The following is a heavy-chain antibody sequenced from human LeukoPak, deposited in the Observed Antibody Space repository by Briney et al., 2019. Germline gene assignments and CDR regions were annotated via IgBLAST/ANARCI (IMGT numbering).Heavy chain of an antibody. Sequence: KSSETLSLTCSVSGVSISGHYWSWIRLAPGKGLEWIGYISHSGDTRYSPSLKSRVTISLDTSKNQFSLTLNSVTAADTAVYYCARQPISGWDFDYWGQGTLVTVSS. CDR3: ARQPISGWDFDY. D-gene: IGHD6-19*01. CDR2: ISHSGDT. V-gene: IGHV4-59*08. J-gene: IGHJ4*02. CDR1: GVSISGHY.